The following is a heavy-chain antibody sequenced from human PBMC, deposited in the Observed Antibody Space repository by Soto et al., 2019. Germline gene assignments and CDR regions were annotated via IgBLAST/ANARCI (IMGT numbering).Heavy chain of an antibody. CDR2: ISYDGSNK. CDR1: GFTFSSYG. Sequence: QVQLVESGGGMVQPGRSLRLSCAASGFTFSSYGMHWVRQAPGKGLEWVAVISYDGSNKYYADSVKGRFTISRDNSKITLYLQMNSLRAEDTAVYYCAKAVGATTDWFDPWGQGTLVTVSS. V-gene: IGHV3-30*18. CDR3: AKAVGATTDWFDP. D-gene: IGHD1-26*01. J-gene: IGHJ5*02.